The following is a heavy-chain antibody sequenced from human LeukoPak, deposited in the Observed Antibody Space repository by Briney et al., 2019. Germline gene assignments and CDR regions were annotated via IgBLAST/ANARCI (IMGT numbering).Heavy chain of an antibody. J-gene: IGHJ4*02. CDR1: GITFRSSS. CDR2: IRFDGSTK. CDR3: AQPDF. Sequence: GGSRRLSRVASGITFRSSSMHWVRQAPGKGLEWLAFIRFDGSTKYYADSVKGRFTVSRDNSKSTLYLQMNSLRAEDTAVYYCAQPDFWGQGTLVTVSS. V-gene: IGHV3-30*02.